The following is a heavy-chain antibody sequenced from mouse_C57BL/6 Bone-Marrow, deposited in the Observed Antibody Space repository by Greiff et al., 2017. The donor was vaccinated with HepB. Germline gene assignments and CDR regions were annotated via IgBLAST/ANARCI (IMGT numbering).Heavy chain of an antibody. CDR2: ISSGSSTI. J-gene: IGHJ3*01. CDR3: ALLLRY. V-gene: IGHV5-17*01. Sequence: EVKLMESGGGLVKPGGSLKLSCAASGFTFSDYGMRWVRQAPEKGLEWVAYISSGSSTIYYADTVKGRFTISRDNAKNTLFLQMTSLRSEDTAMYYCALLLRYWGQGTLVTVSA. D-gene: IGHD1-1*01. CDR1: GFTFSDYG.